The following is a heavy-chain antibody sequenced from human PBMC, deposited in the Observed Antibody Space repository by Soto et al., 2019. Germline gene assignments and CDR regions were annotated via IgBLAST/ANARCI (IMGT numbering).Heavy chain of an antibody. CDR3: ARAVLYYRSGYYGMDV. V-gene: IGHV3-30-3*01. CDR2: ISSDGNTK. J-gene: IGHJ6*02. D-gene: IGHD2-15*01. CDR1: GFTFSSYA. Sequence: PGGSLRLSCAASGFTFSSYAVHWVRQAPGKGLEWVAVISSDGNTKYYADSVKVRFTISRDNSENTLYLQMNSLRAEDTAVYYCARAVLYYRSGYYGMDVWGQGTTVTVSS.